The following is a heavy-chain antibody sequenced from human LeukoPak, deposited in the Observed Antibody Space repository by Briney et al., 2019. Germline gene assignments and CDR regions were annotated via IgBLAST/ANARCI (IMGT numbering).Heavy chain of an antibody. J-gene: IGHJ4*02. CDR3: TTYRQVLLPFES. CDR1: GFTFSTFA. D-gene: IGHD2-8*02. V-gene: IGHV3-23*01. CDR2: IFPSGGEI. Sequence: GGSLRLSCAASGFTFSTFAMIWVRQPPGKGLEWVSSIFPSGGEIHYADSVRGRFTISRDNSKSTLSLQMNSLRAEDTAIYYCTTYRQVLLPFESWGQGTLVTVSS.